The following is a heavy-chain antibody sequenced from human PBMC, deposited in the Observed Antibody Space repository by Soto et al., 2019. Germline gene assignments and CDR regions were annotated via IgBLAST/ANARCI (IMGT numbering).Heavy chain of an antibody. Sequence: SGTXSLTCFVSGFSVTSYDVSWIRQFPGKGLEWIAYTAYTWNTNYNPSLKSRVTISIDTTKNQLSIKLTSMTAADTAVYYCAREMNDGLNQYFAKWRKGTMVNVSS. J-gene: IGHJ6*04. V-gene: IGHV4-59*02. CDR3: AREMNDGLNQYFAK. CDR2: TAYTWNT. D-gene: IGHD1-1*01. CDR1: GFSVTSYD.